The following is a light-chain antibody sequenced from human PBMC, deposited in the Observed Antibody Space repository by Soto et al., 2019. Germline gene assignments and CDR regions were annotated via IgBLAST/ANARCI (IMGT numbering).Light chain of an antibody. V-gene: IGKV3-15*01. CDR2: GAS. Sequence: TVTTQSPATLSVSPGERAALSCRASQSVYSSLAWYQQKHGQAPRLLIYGASTRATGIPARFSGSGSGTEFTLTICRLQSEDFAVYCCQQYNNWPPWTFGQGTKV. J-gene: IGKJ1*01. CDR1: QSVYSS. CDR3: QQYNNWPPWT.